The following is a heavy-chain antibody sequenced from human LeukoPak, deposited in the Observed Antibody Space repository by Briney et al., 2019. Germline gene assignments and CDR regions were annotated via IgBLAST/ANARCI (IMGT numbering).Heavy chain of an antibody. Sequence: SETLSLTCAVSGASLSRGGHSWNWLRQPPGKGLEWIGYIFHTEVTYYNPSLRGRITILLDKSKNQFSLTLHSMTAADTAVYFCARGLPFGELYFDSWGQGILVTVSS. CDR3: ARGLPFGELYFDS. CDR2: IFHTEVT. D-gene: IGHD3-10*01. J-gene: IGHJ4*02. V-gene: IGHV4-30-2*01. CDR1: GASLSRGGHS.